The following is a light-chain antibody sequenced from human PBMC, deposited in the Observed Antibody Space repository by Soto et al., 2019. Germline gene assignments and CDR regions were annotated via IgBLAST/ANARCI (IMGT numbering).Light chain of an antibody. CDR2: GYS. CDR3: QSFDRVSGSRI. CDR1: SSNIGADYE. Sequence: QSVLTQPPSVSGAPGQRVTISCTGSSSNIGADYEVHWYQQLPGRAPKVLIYGYSARPSGVPDRFSGSRSGTSASLTITGLQTEDEADYFCQSFDRVSGSRIFGGGTKLTVL. J-gene: IGLJ2*01. V-gene: IGLV1-40*01.